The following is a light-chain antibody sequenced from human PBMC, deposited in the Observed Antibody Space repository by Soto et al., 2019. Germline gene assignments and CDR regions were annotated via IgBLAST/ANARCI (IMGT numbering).Light chain of an antibody. CDR3: SSSTSTTTLL. Sequence: QSALTQPASVSGSPGQSITISCTGTTSDLGDFNYVSWYEHHPGNAPKLIIYAASNRPPGVSNRFSGSKSGNTASLTISGLQAEDEATYYCSSSTSTTTLLFGGGTKLTVL. J-gene: IGLJ2*01. CDR1: TSDLGDFNY. CDR2: AAS. V-gene: IGLV2-14*01.